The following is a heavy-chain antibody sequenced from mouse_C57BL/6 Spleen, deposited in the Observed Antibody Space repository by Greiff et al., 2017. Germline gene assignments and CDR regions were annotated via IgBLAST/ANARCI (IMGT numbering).Heavy chain of an antibody. CDR3: ARMSTVEGGYYDMDY. V-gene: IGHV1-61*01. D-gene: IGHD1-1*01. J-gene: IGHJ4*01. Sequence: VQLQQPGAELVRPGSSVKLSCKASGYTFTSYWMDWVKQRPGQGLEWIGNIYPSDSETHYNQKFKDKATLTVDKSSSTAYMQLSSLTSEDSAVYYCARMSTVEGGYYDMDYWGQGTSVTGSS. CDR1: GYTFTSYW. CDR2: IYPSDSET.